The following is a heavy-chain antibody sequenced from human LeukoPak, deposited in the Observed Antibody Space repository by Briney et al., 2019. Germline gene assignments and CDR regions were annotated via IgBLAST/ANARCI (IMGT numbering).Heavy chain of an antibody. D-gene: IGHD3-10*01. J-gene: IGHJ3*02. CDR1: GDSISSGSSY. CDR2: LYSSGGT. CDR3: ATGWSGNAFDI. Sequence: PSETLSLTCTVSGDSISSGSSYWSWIRQPAGKGLEWIGRLYSSGGTNYNPSLKSRVTISVDTSKNQFSLKLTSVTAADTAVYYCATGWSGNAFDIWGQGTMVTVSS. V-gene: IGHV4-61*02.